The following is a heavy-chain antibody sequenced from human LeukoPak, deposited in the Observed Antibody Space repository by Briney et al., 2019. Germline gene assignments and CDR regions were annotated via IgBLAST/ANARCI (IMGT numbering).Heavy chain of an antibody. J-gene: IGHJ3*02. V-gene: IGHV3-21*01. CDR2: ISSSSSYI. D-gene: IGHD1-7*01. CDR3: ARHQGDNWNFYGMSSLGAFDI. Sequence: PGGSLRLSCAASGFTFSSYSMNWVRQAPGKGLEWVSSISSSSSYIYYADSVKGRFTISRDNAKNSLYLQMNSLRAEDTAVYYCARHQGDNWNFYGMSSLGAFDIWGQGTMVTVSS. CDR1: GFTFSSYS.